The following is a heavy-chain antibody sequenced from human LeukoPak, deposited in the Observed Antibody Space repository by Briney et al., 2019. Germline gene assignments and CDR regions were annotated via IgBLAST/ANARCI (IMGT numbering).Heavy chain of an antibody. CDR3: ARALPYDFWSGYQDY. Sequence: SGKVSCKASGYTLRSYGASWVRHPPGHGLEWIGWISGYNTNTNSTQNFQGRVTMTTDTCTNTAYMELRSLRSDDTAIYYCARALPYDFWSGYQDYWGQGTLVIVAS. J-gene: IGHJ4*02. CDR2: ISGYNTNT. D-gene: IGHD3-3*01. V-gene: IGHV1-18*01. CDR1: GYTLRSYG.